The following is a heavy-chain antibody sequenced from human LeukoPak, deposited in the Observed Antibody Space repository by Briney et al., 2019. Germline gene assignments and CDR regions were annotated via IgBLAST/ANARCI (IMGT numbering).Heavy chain of an antibody. J-gene: IGHJ3*02. CDR3: ARVKALGAATDAFDI. Sequence: GGSLRLSCAASGFTVSSNYMSWVRQAPGKGLEWVSVIYSGGSTYYADSVKGRFTISRDNSKNTLYLQMNSLRAEDTAVYYYARVKALGAATDAFDIWGQGTMVTVSS. V-gene: IGHV3-53*01. CDR1: GFTVSSNY. CDR2: IYSGGST. D-gene: IGHD1-26*01.